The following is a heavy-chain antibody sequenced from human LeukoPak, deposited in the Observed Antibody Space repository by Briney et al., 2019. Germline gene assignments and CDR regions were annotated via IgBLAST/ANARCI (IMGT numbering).Heavy chain of an antibody. CDR1: GGSFSGYY. Sequence: SETLSLTCAVYGGSFSGYYWSWIRQPPGKGLEWIGYIYYSGSTNYNPSLKSRVTISVDTSKNQFSLKLSSVTAADTAVYYCAGYSPDLNWFDPWGQGTLVTVSS. CDR3: AGYSPDLNWFDP. V-gene: IGHV4-59*08. D-gene: IGHD3-22*01. CDR2: IYYSGST. J-gene: IGHJ5*02.